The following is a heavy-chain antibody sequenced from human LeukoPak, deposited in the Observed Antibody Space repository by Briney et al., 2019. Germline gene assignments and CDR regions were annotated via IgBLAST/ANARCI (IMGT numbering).Heavy chain of an antibody. J-gene: IGHJ6*03. D-gene: IGHD5-12*01. CDR1: GFTFSSYW. Sequence: GGSLRLSCAVSGFTFSSYWMSWVRQAPGKGLEWVANIKQDGSEKYYVDSVKGRFTISRDNAKNSLYLQMNSLRAEDTALYHCARDIVATIDTYYYYYMDVWGKGTTVTISS. CDR3: ARDIVATIDTYYYYYMDV. CDR2: IKQDGSEK. V-gene: IGHV3-7*03.